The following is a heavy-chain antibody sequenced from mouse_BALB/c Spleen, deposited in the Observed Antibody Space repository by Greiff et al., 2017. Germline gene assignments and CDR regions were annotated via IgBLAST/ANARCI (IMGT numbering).Heavy chain of an antibody. D-gene: IGHD2-4*01. CDR1: GYAFSSYW. Sequence: VQLQQSGAELVRPGSSVKISCKASGYAFSSYWMNWVKQRPGQGLEWIGQIYPGDGDTNYNGKFKGKATLTADKSSSTAYMQLSSLTSEDSAVYFCSWGYDYHYFDYWGQGTTLTVSS. CDR3: SWGYDYHYFDY. J-gene: IGHJ2*01. CDR2: IYPGDGDT. V-gene: IGHV1-80*01.